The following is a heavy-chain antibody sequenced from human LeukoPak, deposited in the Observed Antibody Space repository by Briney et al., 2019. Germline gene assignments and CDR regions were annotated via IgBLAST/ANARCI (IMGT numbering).Heavy chain of an antibody. Sequence: SETLSLTCTVSGGSMSSSGQYWGWIRQSPVKGLEWIGSIYYSGSTYYNPSLKSRVTISVDTSKNQFSLELRSVTAADTAIYYCARNMTAISRLDVFDIWGPGTMVPVS. J-gene: IGHJ3*02. V-gene: IGHV4-39*01. CDR2: IYYSGST. CDR1: GGSMSSSGQY. CDR3: ARNMTAISRLDVFDI. D-gene: IGHD2-21*02.